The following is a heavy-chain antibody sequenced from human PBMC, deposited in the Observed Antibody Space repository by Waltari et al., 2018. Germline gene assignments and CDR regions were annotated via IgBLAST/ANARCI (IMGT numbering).Heavy chain of an antibody. CDR2: IYYSGST. V-gene: IGHV4-59*01. CDR3: ARVRHADSSGYYRLDAFDI. Sequence: QVQLQESGPGLVKPSETLSLTCTVSGGSLSSYYWSWIRPPPGKGLEWIGYIYYSGSTNYNPSLKSRVTISVDTSKNQFSLKLSSVTAADTAVYYCARVRHADSSGYYRLDAFDIWGQGTMVTVSS. J-gene: IGHJ3*02. CDR1: GGSLSSYY. D-gene: IGHD3-22*01.